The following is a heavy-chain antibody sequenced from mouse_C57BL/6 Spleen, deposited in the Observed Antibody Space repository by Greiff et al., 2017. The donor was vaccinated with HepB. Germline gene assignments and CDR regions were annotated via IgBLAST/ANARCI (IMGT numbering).Heavy chain of an antibody. Sequence: EVQRVESEGGLVQPGSSMKLSCTASGFTFSDYYMAWVRQVPEKGLEWVANINYDGSSTYYLDSLKSRFIISRDNAKNILYLQMSSLKSEDTATYYCARDRYYGSSQPYAMDYWGQGTSVTVSS. CDR3: ARDRYYGSSQPYAMDY. CDR1: GFTFSDYY. D-gene: IGHD1-1*01. CDR2: INYDGSST. J-gene: IGHJ4*01. V-gene: IGHV5-16*01.